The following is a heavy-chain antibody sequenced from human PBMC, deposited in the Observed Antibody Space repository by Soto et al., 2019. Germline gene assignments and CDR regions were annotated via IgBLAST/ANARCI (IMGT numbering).Heavy chain of an antibody. CDR1: GGSVNSDDYY. CDR3: AREYSNSPEAFDS. CDR2: IYSSGRT. Sequence: TSETLSLTCTVSGGSVNSDDYYWSWIRQPPGKGLEWIGYIYSSGRTNYNPSLMSRVTISLDTSRNQFSLKLSSVTAADTAVFFCAREYSNSPEAFDSWGQGTLVTVSS. J-gene: IGHJ4*02. V-gene: IGHV4-61*08. D-gene: IGHD1-26*01.